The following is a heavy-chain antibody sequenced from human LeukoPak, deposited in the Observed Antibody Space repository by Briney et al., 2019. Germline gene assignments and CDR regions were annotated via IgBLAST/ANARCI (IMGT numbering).Heavy chain of an antibody. J-gene: IGHJ3*02. CDR1: GFTFSSYA. Sequence: GGSLRLSCAASGFTFSSYAMSWVRQAPGKGLEWVSASSGSGGSTYYADSVKGRFTISSDNSKNTLYLQMNSLRAEDTAVYYCAKKGYCSGGSCYSVLNDAFDIWGQGTMVTVSS. D-gene: IGHD2-15*01. V-gene: IGHV3-23*01. CDR2: SSGSGGST. CDR3: AKKGYCSGGSCYSVLNDAFDI.